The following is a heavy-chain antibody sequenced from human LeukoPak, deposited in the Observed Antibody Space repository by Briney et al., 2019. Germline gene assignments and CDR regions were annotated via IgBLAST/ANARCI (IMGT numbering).Heavy chain of an antibody. V-gene: IGHV2-5*02. D-gene: IGHD1/OR15-1a*01. CDR1: GFSLYSSGVG. CDR3: AHRRPGHLTGWDNSYFDN. Sequence: SGPTLVNPTQTLTLTCTFSGFSLYSSGVGVGCIRHPPGKAPEWLEVVYWDDDKRYNPSLRSRLTMTKDATKSQVFLVISNMDPVDTATYYCAHRRPGHLTGWDNSYFDNWGPGTLVTVSS. CDR2: VYWDDDK. J-gene: IGHJ4*02.